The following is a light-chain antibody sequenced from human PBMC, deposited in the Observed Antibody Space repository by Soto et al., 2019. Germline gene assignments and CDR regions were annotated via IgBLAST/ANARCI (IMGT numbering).Light chain of an antibody. CDR2: WAS. CDR1: QSALYSSNNKSY. CDR3: QQYYSTPPT. V-gene: IGKV4-1*01. Sequence: IVMTQSPESLAVSLGERATINCKSSQSALYSSNNKSYLAWYQQKPGQPPKLLIYWASTRESGVPDRFSGSGSGTDFTLTISSLQAEDVAVYYCQQYYSTPPTFGQRSMV. J-gene: IGKJ1*01.